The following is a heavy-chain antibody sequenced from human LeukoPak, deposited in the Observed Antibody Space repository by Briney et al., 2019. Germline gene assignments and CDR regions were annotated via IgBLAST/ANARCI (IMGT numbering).Heavy chain of an antibody. V-gene: IGHV3-20*04. CDR3: ARWGDWKGSSGWYVVYHYGMDV. Sequence: GGSLRLSCAASGFTFDDYGMSWVRHALGKGLEWVSGINWNGGSTGYADSVKGRFTISRDNAKNSLYLQMNSLRAEGTALYYCARWGDWKGSSGWYVVYHYGMDVWGQGTTVTVSS. J-gene: IGHJ6*02. CDR1: GFTFDDYG. D-gene: IGHD6-19*01. CDR2: INWNGGST.